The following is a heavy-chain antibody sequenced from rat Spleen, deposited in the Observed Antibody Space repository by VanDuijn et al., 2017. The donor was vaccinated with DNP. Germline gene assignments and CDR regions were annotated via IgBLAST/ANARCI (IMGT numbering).Heavy chain of an antibody. D-gene: IGHD1-11*01. CDR2: ISYDGGST. CDR1: GFTFSDYY. CDR3: TTDTGVPEAMDA. Sequence: EVQLVESGGGLVQPGGSLKLSCAASGFTFSDYYMAWVRQAPTKGLEWVASISYDGGSTYYRDSVKGRFTISRDNAKSSLYLQMDSLRSEDTATYYCTTDTGVPEAMDAWGQGTSVTVSS. V-gene: IGHV5-20*01. J-gene: IGHJ4*01.